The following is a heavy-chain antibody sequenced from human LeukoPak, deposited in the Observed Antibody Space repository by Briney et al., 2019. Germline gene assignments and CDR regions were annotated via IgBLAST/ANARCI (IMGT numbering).Heavy chain of an antibody. J-gene: IGHJ4*02. CDR1: GYTFTSYD. CDR3: ARARFLDINSWSESPDY. CDR2: MNPNSGNT. V-gene: IGHV1-8*03. D-gene: IGHD6-13*01. Sequence: ASVKVSCKASGYTFTSYDINWVRQATGQGLEWMGWMNPNSGNTGYAQKFQGRVTITRNTSISTAYMELSGLRSEDTAVYYCARARFLDINSWSESPDYWGQGTLVTVSS.